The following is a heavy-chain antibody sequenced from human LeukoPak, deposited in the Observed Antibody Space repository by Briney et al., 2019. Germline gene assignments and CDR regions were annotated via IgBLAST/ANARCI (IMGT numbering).Heavy chain of an antibody. CDR2: IYHTGNT. J-gene: IGHJ4*02. CDR3: ARNRGFSGYCSSISCYVFDY. D-gene: IGHD2-2*01. V-gene: IGHV4-30-2*01. CDR1: GGSLSSGAYA. Sequence: SETLPLTCDVSGGSLSSGAYAWSWIRQPPGKGLEWIGYIYHTGNTNYNPSLKSRVTMSVDRSKNQISLKLNSVTAADTAVYYCARNRGFSGYCSSISCYVFDYWGQGALVTISS.